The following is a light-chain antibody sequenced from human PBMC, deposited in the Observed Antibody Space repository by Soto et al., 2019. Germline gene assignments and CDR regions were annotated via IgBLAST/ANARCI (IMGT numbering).Light chain of an antibody. V-gene: IGKV3-20*01. J-gene: IGKJ4*01. CDR3: QQYGSSPLT. Sequence: EIVLTQSPATLSLSPGARATLSCRASQSVSSNYLAWYQQKPGQAPRLLIYGASSRATGIPDRFSGSGSGTDFTLTISRLEPEDFAVYYCQQYGSSPLTFGGGTKVDIK. CDR1: QSVSSNY. CDR2: GAS.